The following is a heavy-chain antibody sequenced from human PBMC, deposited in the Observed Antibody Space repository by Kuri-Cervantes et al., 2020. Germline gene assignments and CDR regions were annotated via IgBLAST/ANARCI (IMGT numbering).Heavy chain of an antibody. CDR2: IRSVGTT. D-gene: IGHD3-9*01. V-gene: IGHV3-23*01. J-gene: IGHJ4*02. CDR1: GFTFDSYT. Sequence: GESLKISCAASGFTFDSYTMSWVRQAPGKGLEWVSSIRSVGTTFYAVSVRGRFTISKDYSKNTLYLQMNSLRAEDTAMYYCAKNSGFDWRYYFGYWGQGTLVTVSS. CDR3: AKNSGFDWRYYFGY.